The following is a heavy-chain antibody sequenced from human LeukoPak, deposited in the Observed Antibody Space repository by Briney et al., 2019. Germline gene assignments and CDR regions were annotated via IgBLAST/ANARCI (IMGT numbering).Heavy chain of an antibody. CDR1: GDSITSNSHS. V-gene: IGHV4-39*01. Sequence: PSETLSLTCSVSGDSITSNSHSWGWIRQPPGKGLEWIGLLFRFGRTYYSPSLKSGVTMSVDTSKNQFSLNLRSVTATDTGVYYCARQEISLIVAVITKGFGHFDSWGQGALVTVSS. CDR3: ARQEISLIVAVITKGFGHFDS. D-gene: IGHD3-22*01. CDR2: LFRFGRT. J-gene: IGHJ4*02.